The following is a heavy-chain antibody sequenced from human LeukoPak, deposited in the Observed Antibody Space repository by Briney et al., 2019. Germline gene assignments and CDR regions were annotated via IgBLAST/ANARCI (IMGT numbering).Heavy chain of an antibody. CDR1: GCSISSYY. CDR3: ARRARYYDSSGYVYYFDY. Sequence: SETLSLTCTVSGCSISSYYWSWIRQPPGQGLEWIGYIYTSGSTNYNPSLNSRSTILADTSKHQFSLKLSSVTAADTAVYYCARRARYYDSSGYVYYFDYWGQGTLVTVSS. J-gene: IGHJ4*02. CDR2: IYTSGST. V-gene: IGHV4-4*09. D-gene: IGHD3-22*01.